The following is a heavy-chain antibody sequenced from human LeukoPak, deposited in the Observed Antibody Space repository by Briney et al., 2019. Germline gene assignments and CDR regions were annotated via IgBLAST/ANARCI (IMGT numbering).Heavy chain of an antibody. CDR2: ISSSSSTI. CDR3: ARDGMGATGTYYFDY. J-gene: IGHJ4*02. D-gene: IGHD1-26*01. CDR1: GFTFSSYE. Sequence: GGSLRLSCAASGFTFSSYEMNWVRQAPGKGLEWVSYISSSSSTIYYADSVKGRFTISRDNAKNSLYLQMNSLRAEDTAVFYCARDGMGATGTYYFDYWGQGTLVTVSS. V-gene: IGHV3-48*03.